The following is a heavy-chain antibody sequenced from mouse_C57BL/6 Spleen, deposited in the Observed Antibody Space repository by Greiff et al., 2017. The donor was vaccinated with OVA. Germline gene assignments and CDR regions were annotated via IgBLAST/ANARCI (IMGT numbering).Heavy chain of an antibody. D-gene: IGHD1-1*01. CDR2: IRLKSDNYAT. Sequence: EVQLVESGGGLVQPGGSMKLSCVASGFTFSNYWMNWVRQSPEKGLEWVAQIRLKSDNYATHYAESVKGRFTISRDDSKSSVYLQMNNLRAEDTGIYYCTGEPSYYYANYFDYWGQGTTLTVSS. J-gene: IGHJ2*01. CDR1: GFTFSNYW. CDR3: TGEPSYYYANYFDY. V-gene: IGHV6-3*01.